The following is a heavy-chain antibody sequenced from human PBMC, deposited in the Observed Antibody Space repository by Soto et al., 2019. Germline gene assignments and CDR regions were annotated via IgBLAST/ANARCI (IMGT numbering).Heavy chain of an antibody. V-gene: IGHV3-21*04. CDR2: ISSSSSYI. Sequence: GGSLRLSCAASGFTFSSYSMNWVRQAPGKGLEWVSSISSSSSYIYYADSVKGRFTISRDNSKNSLYLQMNSLRAEDTAVYYCAKGITMVRVNSDYWGQGTLVTVSS. CDR3: AKGITMVRVNSDY. CDR1: GFTFSSYS. D-gene: IGHD3-10*01. J-gene: IGHJ4*02.